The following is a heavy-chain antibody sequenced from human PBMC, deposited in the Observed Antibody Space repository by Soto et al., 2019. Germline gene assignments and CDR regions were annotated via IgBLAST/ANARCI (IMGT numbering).Heavy chain of an antibody. Sequence: SETLSLTCTVSGGSISSGDYYWSWIRQPPGKGLEWIGYIYYSGSTYYNPSLKSRVTISVDTSKNQFSLKLSSVTAADTAMYFCVRIRYQLPSSVLWLDPWGQGTPVTVSS. CDR2: IYYSGST. D-gene: IGHD3-16*01. J-gene: IGHJ5*02. CDR1: GGSISSGDYY. CDR3: VRIRYQLPSSVLWLDP. V-gene: IGHV4-30-4*01.